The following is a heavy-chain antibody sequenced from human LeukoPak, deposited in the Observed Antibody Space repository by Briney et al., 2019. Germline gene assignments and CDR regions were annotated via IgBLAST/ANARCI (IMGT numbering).Heavy chain of an antibody. CDR2: INTDGTST. Sequence: PGGSLRLSCAASGFTFSSYWMHWVRQAPGKGLVWVSRINTDGTSTTYADSVKGRFTISRDNAKNTLYLQMNSLRAEDTAVYYCARGCVSSGSCYTVDYWGQGTLVTVSS. D-gene: IGHD1-26*01. CDR3: ARGCVSSGSCYTVDY. V-gene: IGHV3-74*01. CDR1: GFTFSSYW. J-gene: IGHJ4*02.